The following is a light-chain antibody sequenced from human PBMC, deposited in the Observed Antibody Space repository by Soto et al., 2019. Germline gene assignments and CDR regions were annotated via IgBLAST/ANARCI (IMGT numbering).Light chain of an antibody. CDR1: QGIRND. CDR2: AAS. V-gene: IGKV1-17*01. CDR3: LQHNSYPYT. Sequence: DIQMTQSPSSLSASVGDRVTITCRASQGIRNDLGWYQQKPGKAPKRLIYAASSLQSGVPSRFSGSGSGTXXXXTIXXXXXEDFXTYYCLQHNSYPYTFGQGTKLEIK. J-gene: IGKJ2*01.